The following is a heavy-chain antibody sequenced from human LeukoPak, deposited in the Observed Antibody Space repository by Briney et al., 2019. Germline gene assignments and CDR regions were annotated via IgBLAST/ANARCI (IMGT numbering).Heavy chain of an antibody. Sequence: GASVKVSCKASGYTFTSYGISWVRQAPGQGLEWMGWISAHNGNTNYAQKLQGRVTMTTDTSTSTAYMELRSLRSDDTAVYYCARYCSGGSCYHNFDYWGQGILVTVSS. J-gene: IGHJ4*02. V-gene: IGHV1-18*04. CDR2: ISAHNGNT. D-gene: IGHD2-15*01. CDR3: ARYCSGGSCYHNFDY. CDR1: GYTFTSYG.